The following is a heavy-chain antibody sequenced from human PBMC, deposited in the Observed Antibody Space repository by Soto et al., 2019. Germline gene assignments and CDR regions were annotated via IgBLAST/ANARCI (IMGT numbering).Heavy chain of an antibody. CDR1: GRSKSSNY. CDR3: ASYRGALYFES. CDR2: VFYGGT. V-gene: IGHV4-59*01. J-gene: IGHJ4*02. D-gene: IGHD3-16*01. Sequence: QVHLQESGPGLMQPSETLSLTCSVPGRSKSSNYRSWIRQSPDKGLEWLGYVFYGGTDYNPSLGGRVSMSAEAFMSQFSVKLPSVTVADTAVYYSASYRGALYFESWGPGTLVTVSA.